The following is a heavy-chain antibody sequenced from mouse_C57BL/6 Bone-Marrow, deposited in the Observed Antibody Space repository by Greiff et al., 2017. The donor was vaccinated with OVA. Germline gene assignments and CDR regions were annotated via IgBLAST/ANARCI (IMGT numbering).Heavy chain of an antibody. CDR3: ARGEWGY. CDR2: INPSTGGT. V-gene: IGHV1-42*01. Sequence: VQLKQSGPELVKPGASVKISCKASGYSFTGYYMNWVKQSPEKSLEWIGEINPSTGGTTYNQKFKAKATLTVDKSSSTAYMQLKSLTSEDSAVYYCARGEWGYWGQGTTLTVSS. CDR1: GYSFTGYY. D-gene: IGHD1-3*01. J-gene: IGHJ2*01.